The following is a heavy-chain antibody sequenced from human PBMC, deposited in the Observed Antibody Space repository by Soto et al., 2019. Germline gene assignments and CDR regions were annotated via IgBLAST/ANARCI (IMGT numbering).Heavy chain of an antibody. J-gene: IGHJ5*02. V-gene: IGHV1-18*01. D-gene: IGHD3-22*01. Sequence: ASVKASCKAPGYTFTSNGISWLQRAPGQGLEWMGWISAYNGNTNYAQKLQGRVTMTTDTSTSTAYMELRSLRSDDTAVYYCARDNYDSSGSRWFDPWGQGTLVTVSS. CDR1: GYTFTSNG. CDR2: ISAYNGNT. CDR3: ARDNYDSSGSRWFDP.